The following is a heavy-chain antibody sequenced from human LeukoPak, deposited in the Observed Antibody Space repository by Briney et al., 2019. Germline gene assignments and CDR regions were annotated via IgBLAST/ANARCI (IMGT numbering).Heavy chain of an antibody. CDR3: VRGRNVKWVPGVGGNPRASRYYYYMDV. Sequence: SETLSLTCAVYGGSVTGFSWSWIRQSPVKGLESIGEINHSGGTNYAPSLQSRVTLSLDTSKNQFSLTLTSVTAADTAVYYCVRGRNVKWVPGVGGNPRASRYYYYMDVWGKGTTGTVSS. V-gene: IGHV4-34*01. D-gene: IGHD4-23*01. CDR2: INHSGGT. J-gene: IGHJ6*03. CDR1: GGSVTGFS.